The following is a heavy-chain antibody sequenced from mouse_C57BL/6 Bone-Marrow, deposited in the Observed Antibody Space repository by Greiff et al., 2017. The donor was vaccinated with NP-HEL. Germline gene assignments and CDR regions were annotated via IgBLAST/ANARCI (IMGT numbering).Heavy chain of an antibody. CDR3: APTNFDY. V-gene: IGHV5-6*01. J-gene: IGHJ2*01. CDR2: ISSGGGYT. D-gene: IGHD2-10*01. Sequence: EVKLVESGGDLVKPGGSLKLSCAASGFTFSSYGMSWVRQTPDKRLEWVATISSGGGYTYYPDSVKGRFTISRDNAKNTLYLQMRSLKSEDTAMYSCAPTNFDYWGQGTTLTVSS. CDR1: GFTFSSYG.